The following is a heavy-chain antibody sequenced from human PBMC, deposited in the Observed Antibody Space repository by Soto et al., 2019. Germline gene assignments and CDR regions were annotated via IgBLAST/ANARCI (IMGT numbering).Heavy chain of an antibody. CDR1: GYTFTGYY. J-gene: IGHJ6*02. Sequence: ASVKVSCKASGYTFTGYYMHWVRQAPGQGLEWMGWINPNSGGTNYAQKFQGRVTMTRDTSISTAYMELSRLRSDDTAVYYCARESPERTYYYYYGMDVWGQGTTVTV. CDR2: INPNSGGT. CDR3: ARESPERTYYYYYGMDV. V-gene: IGHV1-2*02.